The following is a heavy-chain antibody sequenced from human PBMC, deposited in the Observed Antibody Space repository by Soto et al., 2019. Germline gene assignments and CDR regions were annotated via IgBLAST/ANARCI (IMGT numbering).Heavy chain of an antibody. CDR2: IIPIFGTA. V-gene: IGHV1-69*01. J-gene: IGHJ6*02. D-gene: IGHD3-10*01. CDR3: ARSEPRGYYYYGMDV. Sequence: QVQLVQSGAEVKKPGSSVKVSCKASGGTFSSYAISWVRQAPGQGLERMGGIIPIFGTANYEQKFQGRVTITADESTSTAYMELSSLRSEDTAVYYCARSEPRGYYYYGMDVWGQGTTVTVSS. CDR1: GGTFSSYA.